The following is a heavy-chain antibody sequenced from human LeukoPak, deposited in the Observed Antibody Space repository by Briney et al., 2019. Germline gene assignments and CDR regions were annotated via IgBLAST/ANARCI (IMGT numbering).Heavy chain of an antibody. CDR1: GYTFTSYA. V-gene: IGHV7-4-1*02. D-gene: IGHD6-13*01. CDR2: INTNTGNP. Sequence: ALVKVSCKASGYTFTSYAMNWVRQAPGQGLEWMGWINTNTGNPTYAQGFTGRFVFSLDTSVSTAYLQISSLKAEDTAVYYCARGGPEYSSSWYYYGMDVWGQGTTVTVSS. CDR3: ARGGPEYSSSWYYYGMDV. J-gene: IGHJ6*02.